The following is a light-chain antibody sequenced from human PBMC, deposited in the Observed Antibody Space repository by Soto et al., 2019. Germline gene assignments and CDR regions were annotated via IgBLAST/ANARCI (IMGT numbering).Light chain of an antibody. CDR1: SSDVGRYDF. Sequence: QSALTQPASVSGSPGQSIIISCSGTSSDVGRYDFVSWYQQHPGRAPKLMIYDVNKWPSGVSNRFSGSKSGDTASLTISGLQAEDEADYYCSSYTSSSTVIFGGGTKLTVL. CDR3: SSYTSSSTVI. CDR2: DVN. J-gene: IGLJ2*01. V-gene: IGLV2-14*03.